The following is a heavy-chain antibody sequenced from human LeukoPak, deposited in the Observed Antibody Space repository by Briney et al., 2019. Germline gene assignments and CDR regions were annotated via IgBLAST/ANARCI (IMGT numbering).Heavy chain of an antibody. Sequence: PSETLSLTCAVYGGSFSSYYWSWIRQPPGKGLEWIGYIYYSGSTNYNPSLKSRVTISVDTSKNQFSLKLSSVTAADTAVYYCARWGEAYYDSSGYRFGPYYFDYWGQGTLVTVSS. CDR1: GGSFSSYY. J-gene: IGHJ4*02. D-gene: IGHD3-22*01. V-gene: IGHV4-59*01. CDR3: ARWGEAYYDSSGYRFGPYYFDY. CDR2: IYYSGST.